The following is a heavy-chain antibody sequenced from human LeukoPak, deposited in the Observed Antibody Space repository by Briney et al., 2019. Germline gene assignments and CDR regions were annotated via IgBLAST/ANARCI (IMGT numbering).Heavy chain of an antibody. J-gene: IGHJ4*02. CDR1: GNSISSGDYY. CDR2: IYTSGST. D-gene: IGHD2-21*01. CDR3: ARSLHISAPFDV. V-gene: IGHV4-61*02. Sequence: SETLSLTCTVSGNSISSGDYYWSWIRQPAGKGLEWIGRIYTSGSTTYNPSLKSRVTISVDTSKNQFSLKLSSVTAADTALYYCARSLHISAPFDVWGQGTLVTVSS.